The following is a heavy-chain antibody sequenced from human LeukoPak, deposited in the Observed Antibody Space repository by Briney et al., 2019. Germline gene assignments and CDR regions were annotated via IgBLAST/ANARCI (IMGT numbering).Heavy chain of an antibody. V-gene: IGHV4-59*01. CDR2: IYYSGST. Sequence: SETLSLTCTVSGGSISSYYSSWIRQPPGKGLEWIGYIYYSGSTNYNPSLKSRVTISVDTSKNQFSLKLSSVTAADTAVYYCAREAQGEDGDYYNWFDPWGQGTLVTVSS. CDR3: AREAQGEDGDYYNWFDP. D-gene: IGHD4-17*01. CDR1: GGSISSYY. J-gene: IGHJ5*02.